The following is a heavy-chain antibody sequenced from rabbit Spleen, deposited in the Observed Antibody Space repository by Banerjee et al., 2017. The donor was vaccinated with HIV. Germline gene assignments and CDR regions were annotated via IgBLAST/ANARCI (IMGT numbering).Heavy chain of an antibody. V-gene: IGHV1S40*01. CDR2: IDSGSGNT. Sequence: QSLEESGGDLVKPGASLTLTCTASGVAFSSSYYMCWVRQAPGKGLEWIGWIDSGSGNTWYASWAKGRFTISKTTSTTVALQMSSLTAADTATYFCAGDPYTRADNSGLWGPGTLVTVS. D-gene: IGHD1-1*01. CDR3: AGDPYTRADNSGL. J-gene: IGHJ6*01. CDR1: GVAFSSSYY.